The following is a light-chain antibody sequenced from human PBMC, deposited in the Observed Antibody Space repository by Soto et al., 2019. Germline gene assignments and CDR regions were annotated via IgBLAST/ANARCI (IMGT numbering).Light chain of an antibody. J-gene: IGLJ3*02. CDR2: SNI. V-gene: IGLV1-40*01. CDR1: SSDIGAGYD. CDR3: QSYDSSLGGSKGV. Sequence: QSVLTQPPLMSGAPGQRVTISCTGSSSDIGAGYDVHWYQQFPGTAPKLLIYSNINRPSGVPDRFSGSKSGTSASLAITGLQAEDEADYYCQSYDSSLGGSKGVFGGGTKVTVL.